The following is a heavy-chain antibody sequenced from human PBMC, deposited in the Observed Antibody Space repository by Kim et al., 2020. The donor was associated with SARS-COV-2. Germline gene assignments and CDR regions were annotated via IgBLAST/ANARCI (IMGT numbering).Heavy chain of an antibody. D-gene: IGHD1-26*01. CDR3: AKGYGQWELLEGYYFDY. J-gene: IGHJ4*02. CDR1: GFTFDDDA. V-gene: IGHV3-9*01. CDR2: ISWNSGSI. Sequence: GGSLRLSCAASGFTFDDDAMHWVRQAPGKGLEWVSGISWNSGSIGYADSVKGRFTISRDNAKNSLYLQMNSLRAEDTALYYCAKGYGQWELLEGYYFDYWGQGTLVTVSS.